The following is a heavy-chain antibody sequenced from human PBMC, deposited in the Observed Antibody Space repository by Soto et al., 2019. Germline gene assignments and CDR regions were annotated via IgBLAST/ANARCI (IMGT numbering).Heavy chain of an antibody. CDR3: ARGMYHSSGWSRTTDYYYGMDV. J-gene: IGHJ6*02. V-gene: IGHV6-1*01. Sequence: PSQTLSLTCSISGDSVSSNSAAWNWIRQSPSRGLEWLGRTYYRSKWYNDYAVSVKSRITINPDTSKNHFSLQLNSVTPEDTAVYYCARGMYHSSGWSRTTDYYYGMDVWGQGTTVTVS. CDR1: GDSVSSNSAA. D-gene: IGHD6-19*01. CDR2: TYYRSKWYN.